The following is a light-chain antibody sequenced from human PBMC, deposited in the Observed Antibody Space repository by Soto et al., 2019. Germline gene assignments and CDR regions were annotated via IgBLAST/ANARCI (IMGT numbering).Light chain of an antibody. CDR1: QSVSSN. Sequence: EIVMTQSPATLSVSPGERATLSCRASQSVSSNLAWYQQKPGQAPRLLIYGASTRATGIPARFSGSGSGTEFTLTISRLQSEDFAVYYCQQRSGWPRGTFGGGTKVDIK. V-gene: IGKV3-15*01. CDR2: GAS. J-gene: IGKJ4*01. CDR3: QQRSGWPRGT.